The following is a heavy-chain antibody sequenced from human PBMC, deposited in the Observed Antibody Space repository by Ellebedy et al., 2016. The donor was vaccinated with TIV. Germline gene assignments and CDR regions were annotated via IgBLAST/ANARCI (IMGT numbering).Heavy chain of an antibody. Sequence: PGGSLRLSCAASGFTFSSYEMNWVRQAPGKGLEWVSYISSSGSTIYYADSVKGRFTISRDNAKNSLYLQMNSLRAEDTAVYYCARDWFGEDNLDYYGMDVWGQGTTVTVSS. D-gene: IGHD3-10*01. CDR3: ARDWFGEDNLDYYGMDV. V-gene: IGHV3-48*03. CDR2: ISSSGSTI. CDR1: GFTFSSYE. J-gene: IGHJ6*02.